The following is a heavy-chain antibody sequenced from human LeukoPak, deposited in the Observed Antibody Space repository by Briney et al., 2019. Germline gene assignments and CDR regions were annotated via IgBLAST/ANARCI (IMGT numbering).Heavy chain of an antibody. Sequence: ASVTVSCKASGYTFTSYYMHWVRQAPGQGLEWMGIINPSGGSTSYAQKFQGRVTMTRDTSTSTVYMELSSLRSEDTAVYYCATGDITMIVRYWGQGTLVTVSS. CDR3: ATGDITMIVRY. CDR1: GYTFTSYY. CDR2: INPSGGST. V-gene: IGHV1-46*01. D-gene: IGHD3-22*01. J-gene: IGHJ4*02.